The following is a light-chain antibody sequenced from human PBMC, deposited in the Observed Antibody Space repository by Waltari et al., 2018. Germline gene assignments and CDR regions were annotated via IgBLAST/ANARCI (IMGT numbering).Light chain of an antibody. CDR1: SSDVGGYNY. CDR2: DVS. CDR3: CSYAGSYTWV. V-gene: IGLV2-11*01. Sequence: QSALTQPSSVSGSPGQSVTLSCTGHSSDVGGYNYVSWYQQHPGKAPKLMIYDVSKRPSGVPDRFSGSKSGNTASLTISGLQAEDEADYYCCSYAGSYTWVFGGGTKLTVL. J-gene: IGLJ3*02.